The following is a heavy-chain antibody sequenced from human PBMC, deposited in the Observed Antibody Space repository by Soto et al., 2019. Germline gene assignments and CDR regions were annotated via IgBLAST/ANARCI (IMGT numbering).Heavy chain of an antibody. V-gene: IGHV4-59*01. CDR3: ARDDYVWGSYPQGDV. J-gene: IGHJ6*02. D-gene: IGHD3-16*02. Sequence: SETLSLTCTVSGGSISSYYWSWIRQPPGKGLEWIGYIYYSGSTNYNPSLKSRVTISVDTSKNQFSLKLSSVTAADTAVYYCARDDYVWGSYPQGDVWGQGTTVTVSS. CDR2: IYYSGST. CDR1: GGSISSYY.